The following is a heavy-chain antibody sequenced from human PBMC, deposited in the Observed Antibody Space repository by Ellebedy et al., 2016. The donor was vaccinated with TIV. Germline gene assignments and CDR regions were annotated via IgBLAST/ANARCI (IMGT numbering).Heavy chain of an antibody. CDR2: INPNSGGT. V-gene: IGHV1-2*04. Sequence: ASVKVSXXASGYTFTGYYMHWVRQAPGQGLEWMGWINPNSGGTNYAQKFQGWVTMTRDTSISTAYVELSRLRSDDTAVYYCARAYSTFQTQTTNNAFDIWGQGTMVTVSS. J-gene: IGHJ3*02. CDR3: ARAYSTFQTQTTNNAFDI. CDR1: GYTFTGYY. D-gene: IGHD6-13*01.